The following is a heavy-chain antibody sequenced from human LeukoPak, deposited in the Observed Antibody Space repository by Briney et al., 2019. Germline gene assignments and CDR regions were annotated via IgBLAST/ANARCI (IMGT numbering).Heavy chain of an antibody. Sequence: PGASLRLSCAASGFTFSSYAMSWVRQAPGKGLEWVSAISGSGGSTYYADSVKGRFTISRDNSKNTLSLQMNSLRAEDTAVYYCAKDLYKLTTVTTFGDYWGQGTLVTVSS. J-gene: IGHJ4*02. CDR2: ISGSGGST. D-gene: IGHD4-17*01. V-gene: IGHV3-23*01. CDR3: AKDLYKLTTVTTFGDY. CDR1: GFTFSSYA.